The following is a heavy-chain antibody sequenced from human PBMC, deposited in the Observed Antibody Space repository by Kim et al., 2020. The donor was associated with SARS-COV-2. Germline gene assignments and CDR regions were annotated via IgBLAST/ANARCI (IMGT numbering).Heavy chain of an antibody. CDR2: ISAYNGNT. Sequence: ASVKVSCKASGYTFTSYGISWVRQAPGQGLEWMGWISAYNGNTNYAQKLQGRVTMTTDTSTSTAYMELRSLRSDDTAVYYCARDPYSSGWYYFDYWGQGTLVTVSS. CDR3: ARDPYSSGWYYFDY. D-gene: IGHD6-19*01. V-gene: IGHV1-18*01. CDR1: GYTFTSYG. J-gene: IGHJ4*02.